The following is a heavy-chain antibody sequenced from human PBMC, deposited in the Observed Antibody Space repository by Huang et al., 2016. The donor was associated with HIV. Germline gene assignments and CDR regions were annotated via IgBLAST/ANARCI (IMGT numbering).Heavy chain of an antibody. D-gene: IGHD2-2*01. CDR1: GGSVSSRNFY. V-gene: IGHV4-39*01. Sequence: QLQLQESGPGLVKPSQNLSLTCTVFGGSVSSRNFYWAWIRQTPGKGLEWIGRIHHSGTAYYNRSLKSRVSMIVDTSKNQFSLEVTAATAADPAIYYCARQGGDCTSISCYLSWFDPWGQGTLVTVSS. CDR2: IHHSGTA. CDR3: ARQGGDCTSISCYLSWFDP. J-gene: IGHJ5*02.